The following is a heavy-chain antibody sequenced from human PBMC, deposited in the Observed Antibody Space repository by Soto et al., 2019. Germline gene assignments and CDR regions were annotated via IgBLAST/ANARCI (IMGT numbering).Heavy chain of an antibody. CDR1: GYTFTSNY. V-gene: IGHV1-46*01. Sequence: ASVKVSCKASGYTFTSNYVHWVRRAPGQGLEWMGIINPSGGSTNYAQKFQGRVTVTRDTSTSTVYMELSSLRSEDTAVYYCARDHSIAAAGAWWLDPWGQGTLVTVLL. CDR2: INPSGGST. J-gene: IGHJ5*02. CDR3: ARDHSIAAAGAWWLDP. D-gene: IGHD6-13*01.